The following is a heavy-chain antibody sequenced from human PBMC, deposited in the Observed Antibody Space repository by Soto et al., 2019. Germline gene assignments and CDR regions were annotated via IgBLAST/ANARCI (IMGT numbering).Heavy chain of an antibody. V-gene: IGHV1-18*01. CDR2: ISAYNGNT. CDR1: GYTFTSYG. J-gene: IGHJ3*02. D-gene: IGHD2-15*01. CDR3: ASVGGYCSGGRCPAFDI. Sequence: QVQLVQSGAEVKKPGASVKVSCKASGYTFTSYGISWVRQAPGQGLARMGWISAYNGNTNYAQKLQGRVTMTTDTATSTGYMELRSLRSDDTAVYYCASVGGYCSGGRCPAFDIWGQGTMVTVSS.